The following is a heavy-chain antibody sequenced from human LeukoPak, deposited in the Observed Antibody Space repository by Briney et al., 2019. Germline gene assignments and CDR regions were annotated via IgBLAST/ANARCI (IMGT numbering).Heavy chain of an antibody. D-gene: IGHD3-22*01. Sequence: ASVKVSCKASGYTFTGYYMHWVRQAPGQGLEWMGWINPNSGGTNYAQKFQGRVTMTRDTSISTAYMELSRLRSDDTAVYYCARGARGRVRHYDSSGYYDHAFDIWGQGTMVTVSS. CDR3: ARGARGRVRHYDSSGYYDHAFDI. V-gene: IGHV1-2*02. CDR2: INPNSGGT. J-gene: IGHJ3*02. CDR1: GYTFTGYY.